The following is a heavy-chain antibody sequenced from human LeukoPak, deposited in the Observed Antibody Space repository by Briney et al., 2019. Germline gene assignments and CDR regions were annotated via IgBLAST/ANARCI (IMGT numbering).Heavy chain of an antibody. D-gene: IGHD2-2*01. CDR2: IYYSGST. Sequence: SETLSLTCTVSGGSISSHYWNWIRQPPGKGLEWIGYIYYSGSTNYNPSLKSRVTISVDTSKNQFSLKLSSVTAADTAVYYCAREEYQLLVFDYWGQGTLVTVSS. CDR3: AREEYQLLVFDY. CDR1: GGSISSHY. J-gene: IGHJ4*02. V-gene: IGHV4-59*11.